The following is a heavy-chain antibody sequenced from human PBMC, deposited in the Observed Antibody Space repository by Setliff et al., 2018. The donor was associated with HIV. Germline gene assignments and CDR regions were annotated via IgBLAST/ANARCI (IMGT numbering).Heavy chain of an antibody. D-gene: IGHD3-10*01. CDR2: IYYSGNT. Sequence: SETLSLTCTVSGGSLSSSSYSWGWIRQPPGKGLEWITIIYYSGNTYYNPSLKSRITLSVDTSKNQFSLKLSSVTAAETALYYCARHAPSGELYYFDHWGQGTLVTVSS. J-gene: IGHJ4*02. V-gene: IGHV4-39*01. CDR3: ARHAPSGELYYFDH. CDR1: GGSLSSSSYS.